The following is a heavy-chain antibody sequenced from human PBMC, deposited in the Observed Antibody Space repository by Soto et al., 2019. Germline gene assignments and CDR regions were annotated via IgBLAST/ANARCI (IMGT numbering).Heavy chain of an antibody. CDR3: ATVWLERTSDAFDI. CDR2: FDPEDGET. Sequence: ASEKGSCKVSGYTLTELSMHWVRQAPGKGLEWMGGFDPEDGETIYAQKFQGRVTMTEDTSTDTAYMELSSLRSEDTAVYYCATVWLERTSDAFDIWGQGTMVTVSS. V-gene: IGHV1-24*01. CDR1: GYTLTELS. J-gene: IGHJ3*02. D-gene: IGHD3-10*01.